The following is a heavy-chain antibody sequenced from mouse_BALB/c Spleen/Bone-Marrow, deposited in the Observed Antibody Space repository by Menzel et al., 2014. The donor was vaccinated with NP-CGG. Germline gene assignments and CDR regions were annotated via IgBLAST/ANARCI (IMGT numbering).Heavy chain of an antibody. J-gene: IGHJ1*01. CDR1: GFTFTDYY. V-gene: IGHV7-3*02. Sequence: EVQGVESGGGLVQPGGSLRLSCAASGFTFTDYYMSWVRQPPGKALEWLGFIRNKANGYTTYYSASVKGRFTISRDNSQSIHYLQMNTLRAEDSATYYCARDENVGIYWYFDVWGAGTTVTVSS. CDR2: IRNKANGYTT. CDR3: ARDENVGIYWYFDV.